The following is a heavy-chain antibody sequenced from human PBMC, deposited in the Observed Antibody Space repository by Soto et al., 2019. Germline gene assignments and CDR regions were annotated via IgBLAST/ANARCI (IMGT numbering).Heavy chain of an antibody. Sequence: SETLSLTCTVSGGSISNPDYYWSWIRQPPGKGLEWIGYIDYSGSTNYNPSLKSRVTISVDTSKNQFSLKLSSVTAADTAVYYCARDAYISGSYSPWGQGTTVTVSS. J-gene: IGHJ6*02. CDR3: ARDAYISGSYSP. CDR2: IDYSGST. V-gene: IGHV4-30-4*01. CDR1: GGSISNPDYY. D-gene: IGHD1-26*01.